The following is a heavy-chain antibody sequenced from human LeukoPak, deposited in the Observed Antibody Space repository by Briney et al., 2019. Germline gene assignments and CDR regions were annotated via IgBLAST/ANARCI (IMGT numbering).Heavy chain of an antibody. J-gene: IGHJ1*01. D-gene: IGHD6-13*01. Sequence: SETLSLTCTVSGGSISSYYWSWVRQPPGKGLEWIGYIYYSGSTNYNPSLKSRGTISVDTSKNQFSLKLSSVTAADTAVYYCARDRLGAAAGYFQHWGQGTLVTVSS. CDR3: ARDRLGAAAGYFQH. CDR1: GGSISSYY. V-gene: IGHV4-59*01. CDR2: IYYSGST.